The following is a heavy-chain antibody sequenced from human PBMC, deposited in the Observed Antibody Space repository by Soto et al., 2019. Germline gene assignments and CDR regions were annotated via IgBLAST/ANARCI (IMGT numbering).Heavy chain of an antibody. V-gene: IGHV4-39*01. J-gene: IGHJ4*02. Sequence: SESVSLTCTVSGASISNVTFDWAWIRQPPGKGLEWIATISYSETNYYNPSLQSRLTRYVDKSKNLLSLKLTSVTAADTAVYYWACPLGGYFDFWGQGTLVTVSS. D-gene: IGHD3-16*01. CDR2: ISYSETN. CDR1: GASISNVTFD. CDR3: ACPLGGYFDF.